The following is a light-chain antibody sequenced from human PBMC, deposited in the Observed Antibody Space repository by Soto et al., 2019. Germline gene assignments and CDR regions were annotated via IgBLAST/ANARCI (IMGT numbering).Light chain of an antibody. Sequence: QSALTQPASVSGSPGQSITISCTGTSSDVGLYDYVSWYQQHPGKAPQLMIYAVSNRPSGVSNRFSASKSGNTASLFISGLQAEDEADYYCSSYTSDSSYVFGSETKVTVL. CDR3: SSYTSDSSYV. V-gene: IGLV2-14*01. CDR1: SSDVGLYDY. CDR2: AVS. J-gene: IGLJ1*01.